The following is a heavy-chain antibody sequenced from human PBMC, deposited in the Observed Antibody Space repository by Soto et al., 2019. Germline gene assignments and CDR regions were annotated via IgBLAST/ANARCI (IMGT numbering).Heavy chain of an antibody. V-gene: IGHV4-31*03. CDR2: IYYSGST. J-gene: IGHJ4*02. CDR3: ARGQRMTTINHLDS. D-gene: IGHD4-4*01. CDR1: GGSISSGGYY. Sequence: SETLSLTCTVSGGSISSGGYYWSWIRQHPGKGLEWIGYIYYSGSTYYNPSLKSRVTISVDTSKNQFSLKLTSVTAADTAVYYCARGQRMTTINHLDSWGRGTLVT.